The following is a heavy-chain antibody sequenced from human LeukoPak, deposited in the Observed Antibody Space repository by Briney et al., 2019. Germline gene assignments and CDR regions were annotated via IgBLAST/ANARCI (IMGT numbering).Heavy chain of an antibody. V-gene: IGHV3-30*02. CDR3: AKDLNVVVPAAPDY. CDR1: GFTFSSYG. D-gene: IGHD2-2*01. Sequence: GGSLRLSCAASGFTFSSYGMHWVRQAPGKGLEWVAFIRYDGSNKYYADSVKGRFTISRDNSKNTLYLQMNSLRAEDTAVYYCAKDLNVVVPAAPDYWGQGTLVTVSS. J-gene: IGHJ4*02. CDR2: IRYDGSNK.